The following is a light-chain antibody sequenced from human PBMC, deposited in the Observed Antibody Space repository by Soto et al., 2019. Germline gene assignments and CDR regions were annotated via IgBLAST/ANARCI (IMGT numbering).Light chain of an antibody. CDR3: QQRSNWPST. CDR1: QSVSSY. J-gene: IGKJ4*01. CDR2: DAS. Sequence: EIVLTQSPVTLSLSPGDRATLSCRASQSVSSYLAWYQQKPGQAPRLLIYDASNRATGIPARFSGSGSGTDFTLTITTREPEDFALYYCQQRSNWPSTLGGGTKVEIK. V-gene: IGKV3-11*01.